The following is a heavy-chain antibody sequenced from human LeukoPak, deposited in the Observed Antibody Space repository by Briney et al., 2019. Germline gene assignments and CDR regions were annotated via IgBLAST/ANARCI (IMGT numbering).Heavy chain of an antibody. CDR2: ISNDGSNK. J-gene: IGHJ4*02. Sequence: GGSLRLSCAASGFTFSAYPMHWVSQAPGKWLEWVAVISNDGSNKYYADSVKGRFTISRDNSKNTLYLQMNSLRTEDAAVYYCAKDLSKGLLYRRGMYYFDYWGQGTLVTVSS. CDR1: GFTFSAYP. V-gene: IGHV3-30*04. CDR3: AKDLSKGLLYRRGMYYFDY. D-gene: IGHD3-3*01.